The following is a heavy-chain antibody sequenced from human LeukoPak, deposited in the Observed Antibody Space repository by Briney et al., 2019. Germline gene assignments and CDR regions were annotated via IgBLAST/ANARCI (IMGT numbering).Heavy chain of an antibody. CDR3: AREEYCGGDCYSAWFDP. D-gene: IGHD2-21*02. Sequence: ASVKVSCKASGYTFTGYYMHWVRQAPGQGLEWMGGIIPIFGTANYAQKFQGRVTITADESTSTAYMELSSLRSEDTAVYYCAREEYCGGDCYSAWFDPWGQGTLVTVSS. CDR2: IIPIFGTA. V-gene: IGHV1-69*13. CDR1: GYTFTGYY. J-gene: IGHJ5*02.